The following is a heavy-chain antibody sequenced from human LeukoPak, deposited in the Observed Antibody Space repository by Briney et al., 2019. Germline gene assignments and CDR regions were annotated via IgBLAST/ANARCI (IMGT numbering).Heavy chain of an antibody. J-gene: IGHJ4*02. Sequence: HAGGSLRLSCSASEFTFDDYAMHWGRQAPAKGLELVSGISWNSGTIAYADSVKGRFTISRDNATNSLYLQMNSLRADDTALYYCASQASFGHLLSGFHFDYWGQGTLVTVSS. CDR1: EFTFDDYA. CDR2: ISWNSGTI. V-gene: IGHV3-9*01. CDR3: ASQASFGHLLSGFHFDY. D-gene: IGHD3-16*01.